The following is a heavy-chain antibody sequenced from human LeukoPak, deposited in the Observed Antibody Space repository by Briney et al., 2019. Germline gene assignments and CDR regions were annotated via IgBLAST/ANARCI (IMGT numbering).Heavy chain of an antibody. CDR3: ARHPRIADLNAFDI. CDR1: GGSISSYY. D-gene: IGHD6-13*01. CDR2: IYYSGST. Sequence: SETLSLTCTVSGGSISSYYWSWIRQPPGKGLEWIGYIYYSGSTNYNPSLKSRVTISVDTSKNQFSLKLSSVTAADTAVYYCARHPRIADLNAFDIWGQGTMVTVSS. V-gene: IGHV4-59*08. J-gene: IGHJ3*02.